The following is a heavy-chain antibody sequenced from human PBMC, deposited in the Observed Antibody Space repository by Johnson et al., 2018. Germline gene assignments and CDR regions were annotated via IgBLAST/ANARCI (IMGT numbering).Heavy chain of an antibody. CDR3: AKRWLGYIQH. CDR2: IIPILGIA. CDR1: GGTFSSYT. V-gene: IGHV1-69*02. D-gene: IGHD2-15*01. Sequence: QVQLVQSGAEVKKPGSSVKVSCKASGGTFSSYTISWVRQAPGQGLEWMGRIIPILGIANYAQKFQGRVTITADKSTSTAYMELSSLRSEDTAVYYCAKRWLGYIQHWGQGTLVTVSS. J-gene: IGHJ1*01.